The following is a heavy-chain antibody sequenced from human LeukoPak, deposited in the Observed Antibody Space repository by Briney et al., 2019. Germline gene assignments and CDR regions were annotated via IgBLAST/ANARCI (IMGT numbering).Heavy chain of an antibody. CDR2: ISSNGGST. J-gene: IGHJ4*02. Sequence: GGSLRLSCAASGFTFSSYGMHWVRQAPGKGLEYVSAISSNGGSTYYANSVKGRFTISRDNSKNTLYLQMGSLRAEDMAVYYCARGYSEVYYFDYWGQGTLVTVSS. V-gene: IGHV3-64*01. CDR3: ARGYSEVYYFDY. CDR1: GFTFSSYG. D-gene: IGHD2-21*01.